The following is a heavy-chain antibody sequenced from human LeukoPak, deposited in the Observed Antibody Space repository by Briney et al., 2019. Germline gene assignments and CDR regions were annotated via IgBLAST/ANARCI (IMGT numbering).Heavy chain of an antibody. CDR2: ISAYNGNT. D-gene: IGHD3-16*01. J-gene: IGHJ3*02. V-gene: IGHV1-18*01. Sequence: ASVKVSCKASGYTFTSYGISGVRQAPGQGLEWMGWISAYNGNTNYAQKLQGRVTMTTDTSTSTAYMELRSLRSDDTAVYYCARGEVLGYDLTAFDIWGQGTMVTVSS. CDR1: GYTFTSYG. CDR3: ARGEVLGYDLTAFDI.